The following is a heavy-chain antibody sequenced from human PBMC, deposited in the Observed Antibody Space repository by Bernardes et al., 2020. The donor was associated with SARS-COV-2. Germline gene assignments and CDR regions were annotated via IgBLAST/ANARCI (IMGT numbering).Heavy chain of an antibody. D-gene: IGHD3-3*01. J-gene: IGHJ6*02. V-gene: IGHV1-2*02. CDR1: GYTFTDYY. CDR2: INPNSGVT. Sequence: ASVKVSCKASGYTFTDYYMHWVRQAPGQGLEWMGWINPNSGVTREAQKFQGRVTMTSDASISAAYIELSSLTSDDTAVYYCAILHYDFWSGYQYDMDVWGQGTTVNVSS. CDR3: AILHYDFWSGYQYDMDV.